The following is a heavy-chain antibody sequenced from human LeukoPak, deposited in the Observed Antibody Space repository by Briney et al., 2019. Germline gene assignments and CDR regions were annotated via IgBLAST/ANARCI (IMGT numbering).Heavy chain of an antibody. D-gene: IGHD3-10*01. CDR1: GFTFSSYS. V-gene: IGHV3-48*01. CDR3: AKEGSELLWFGETLMSY. CDR2: ISSSSSTI. Sequence: GGSLRLSCAASGFTFSSYSMNWVRQAPGKGLEWVSYISSSSSTIYYADSVKGRFTISRDNSKNTLYLQMNSLRAEDTAVYYCAKEGSELLWFGETLMSYWGQGTLVTVSS. J-gene: IGHJ4*02.